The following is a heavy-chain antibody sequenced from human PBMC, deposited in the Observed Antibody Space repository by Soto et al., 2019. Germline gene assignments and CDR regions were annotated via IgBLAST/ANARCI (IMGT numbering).Heavy chain of an antibody. CDR3: VRTSLVVAAATREDY. CDR2: INSEGSST. V-gene: IGHV3-74*01. J-gene: IGHJ4*02. D-gene: IGHD2-15*01. CDR1: GFTFSSYW. Sequence: EVQLVESGGGLVQPGGSLRLSCAASGFTFSSYWMHWVRQAPGKGLVWVSRINSEGSSTSYADSAKGRFTISRDNAKNTLYLQMNSLRAEDTAVYYCVRTSLVVAAATREDYWGEGPLVTVAS.